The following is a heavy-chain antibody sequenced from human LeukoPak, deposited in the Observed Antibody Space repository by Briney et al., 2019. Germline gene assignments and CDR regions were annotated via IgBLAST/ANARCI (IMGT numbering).Heavy chain of an antibody. J-gene: IGHJ4*02. V-gene: IGHV1-8*01. CDR3: ARDYLGTHFDY. CDR1: GYTFTSYD. Sequence: ASVKVSCKASGYTFTSYDINWVRQATGQGLEWMGWMNPNSGNTGYAQKFQGRVTMTRDTSISTAYMELSRLRSDDTAVYYCARDYLGTHFDYWGQGTLVTVSS. D-gene: IGHD3-10*01. CDR2: MNPNSGNT.